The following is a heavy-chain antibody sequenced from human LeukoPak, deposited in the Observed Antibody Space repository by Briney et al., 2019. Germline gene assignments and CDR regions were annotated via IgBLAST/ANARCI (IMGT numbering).Heavy chain of an antibody. CDR3: AKGGWISYFDY. CDR2: ISSNGGST. J-gene: IGHJ4*02. Sequence: GGSLRLSCSASGFTFSSYSMHWVCQAPGKGLEYLSAISSNGGSTYYAESVRGRFTISRDNSKNTLFLQMSSLRAEDTAVYYCAKGGWISYFDYWGQGTLGTVSS. D-gene: IGHD2-2*03. V-gene: IGHV3-64D*06. CDR1: GFTFSSYS.